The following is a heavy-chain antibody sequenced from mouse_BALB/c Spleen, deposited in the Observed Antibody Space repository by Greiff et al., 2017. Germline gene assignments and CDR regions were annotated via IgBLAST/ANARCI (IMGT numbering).Heavy chain of an antibody. CDR2: ISDGGSYT. J-gene: IGHJ4*01. D-gene: IGHD2-4*01. CDR3: ARDRDYDGRGAMDY. CDR1: GFTFSDYY. V-gene: IGHV5-4*02. Sequence: EVQRVASGGGLVKPGGSLKLSCAASGFTFSDYYMYWVRQTPEKRLEWVATISDGGSYTYYPDSVKGRFTISRDNAKNNLYLQMSSLKSEDTAMYYGARDRDYDGRGAMDYWGQGTSVTVSS.